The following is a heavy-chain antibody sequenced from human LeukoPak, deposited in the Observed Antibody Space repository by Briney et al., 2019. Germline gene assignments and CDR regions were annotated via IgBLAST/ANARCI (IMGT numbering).Heavy chain of an antibody. CDR1: GYTFTSYD. CDR2: MNPNSGNT. V-gene: IGHV1-8*01. Sequence: ASVKVSCKASGYTFTSYDINWVRQATGQGLEWMGWMNPNSGNTGYAQKFQGRVTMTTDTSTSTAYMELRSLRSDDAAVYYCARDREPYSSSWYDYWGQGTLVTVSS. J-gene: IGHJ4*02. D-gene: IGHD6-13*01. CDR3: ARDREPYSSSWYDY.